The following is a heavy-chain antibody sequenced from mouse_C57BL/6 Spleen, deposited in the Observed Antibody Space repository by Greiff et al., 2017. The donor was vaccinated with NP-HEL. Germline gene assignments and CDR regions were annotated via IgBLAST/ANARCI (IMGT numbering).Heavy chain of an antibody. CDR1: GYTFTSYW. J-gene: IGHJ2*01. V-gene: IGHV1-61*01. Sequence: QVQLKQPGAELVRPGSSVKLSCKASGYTFTSYWMDWVKQRPGQGLEWIGNIYPSDSETHYNQKFKDKATLTVDKSSSTAYMQLSSLTSEDSAVYYCAREEAGRGFDYWGQGTTLTVSS. CDR3: AREEAGRGFDY. D-gene: IGHD4-1*01. CDR2: IYPSDSET.